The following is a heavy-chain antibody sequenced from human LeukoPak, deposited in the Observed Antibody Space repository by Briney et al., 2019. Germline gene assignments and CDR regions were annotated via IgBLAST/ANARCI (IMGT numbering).Heavy chain of an antibody. J-gene: IGHJ4*02. D-gene: IGHD3-3*01. V-gene: IGHV1-18*01. Sequence: GASVKVSCKASGYTFTSYGISWVRQAPGQGLEWMGWISAYNGNTNYAQKLQGRVTMTTDTSTSTAYMELRSLRSDDTAVYYCARHVAHLEWLLYGYFDYWGQGTLVTVSS. CDR2: ISAYNGNT. CDR3: ARHVAHLEWLLYGYFDY. CDR1: GYTFTSYG.